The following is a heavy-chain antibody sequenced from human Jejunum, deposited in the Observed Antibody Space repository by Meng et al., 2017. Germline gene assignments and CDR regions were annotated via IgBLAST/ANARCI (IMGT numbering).Heavy chain of an antibody. J-gene: IGHJ4*02. Sequence: QVPLQGSGPGLVRPSETRSLICTVSGGSVSRAGYQWGWIRQPPGKGLEWIGYASTNYNPSLKSRVTISLDTSRNQFSLSLSSVTAADTAVYYCARDHMGSLDYWGQGILVTVSS. CDR2: AST. CDR3: ARDHMGSLDY. D-gene: IGHD1-26*01. CDR1: GGSVSRAGYQ. V-gene: IGHV4-61*08.